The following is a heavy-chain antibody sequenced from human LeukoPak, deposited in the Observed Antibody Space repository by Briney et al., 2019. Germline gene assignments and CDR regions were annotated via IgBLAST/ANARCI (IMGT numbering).Heavy chain of an antibody. D-gene: IGHD6-19*01. J-gene: IGHJ3*02. Sequence: GGSLRLSCAASGFTLSNYAMSWVRQAPGKGLEWVSTISGGGAYTFYADSVKGRFTISRDNSKNTLYLQMSSLRAEDTAVYYCALRNIAVTRWAFDILGPGTMVTVSS. V-gene: IGHV3-23*01. CDR3: ALRNIAVTRWAFDI. CDR1: GFTLSNYA. CDR2: ISGGGAYT.